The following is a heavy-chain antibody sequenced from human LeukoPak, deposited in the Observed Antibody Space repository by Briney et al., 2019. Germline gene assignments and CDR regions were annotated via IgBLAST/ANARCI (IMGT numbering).Heavy chain of an antibody. J-gene: IGHJ4*02. CDR3: SRGHYGPDY. D-gene: IGHD3-16*01. CDR2: IQRGGTSP. V-gene: IGHV3-74*01. CDR1: GFPYGSTS. Sequence: PGGSLRLSCTASGFPYGSTSMHWVRQAPGKGLEWVSGIQRGGTSPTYADSMKGRFIISRDNAKGSVYLQMNILRAEDTAVYYCSRGHYGPDYWGQGTLVTVSS.